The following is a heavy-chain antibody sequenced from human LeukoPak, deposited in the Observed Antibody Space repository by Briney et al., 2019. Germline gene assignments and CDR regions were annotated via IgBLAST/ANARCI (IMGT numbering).Heavy chain of an antibody. D-gene: IGHD3-22*01. Sequence: GGSLRLSCAASGFTVSSNYMSWVRRAPGKGLEWVSVIYSGGSTYYADSVKGRFTISRDNSKNTLYLQMNSLGAEDTAVYYCARVMGYYDSSGYWVYYFDYWGQGTLVTVSS. CDR2: IYSGGST. V-gene: IGHV3-66*01. CDR1: GFTVSSNY. J-gene: IGHJ4*02. CDR3: ARVMGYYDSSGYWVYYFDY.